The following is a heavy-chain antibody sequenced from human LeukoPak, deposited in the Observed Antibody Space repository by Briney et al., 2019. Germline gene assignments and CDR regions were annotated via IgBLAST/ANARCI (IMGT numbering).Heavy chain of an antibody. V-gene: IGHV6-1*01. D-gene: IGHD5-12*01. J-gene: IGHJ4*02. CDR3: ARSGFAATNIYSYCDN. CDR2: TYYRSHWYN. CDR1: GDSVSSNSGA. Sequence: SQTLSLTCAISGDSVSSNSGAWNWIRQSTSRGLEYLGRTYYRSHWYNDYAPSVKSRIGITSDTSKNQFSLQLNSVTAADTAVYYCARSGFAATNIYSYCDNWGQGTLVTVSS.